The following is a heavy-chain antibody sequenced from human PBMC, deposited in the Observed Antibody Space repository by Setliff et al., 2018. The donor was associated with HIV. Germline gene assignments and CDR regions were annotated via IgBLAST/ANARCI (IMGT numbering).Heavy chain of an antibody. CDR2: INTYSGKP. CDR1: GYTFTTFG. Sequence: ASVKVSCKASGYTFTTFGLSWVRQAPGQGLEWMGWINTYSGKPTYVKGLTGRFVFSLDTSVNTAYLQISSLKTEDTAVYYCARQNGDYHGVDKWGQGTLVTVSS. J-gene: IGHJ4*02. D-gene: IGHD4-17*01. V-gene: IGHV7-4-1*02. CDR3: ARQNGDYHGVDK.